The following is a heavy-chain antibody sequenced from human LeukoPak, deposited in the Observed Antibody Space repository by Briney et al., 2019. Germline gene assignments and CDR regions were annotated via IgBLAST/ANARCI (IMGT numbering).Heavy chain of an antibody. CDR2: INPSGGST. Sequence: PSVKVSCKASGYTFTSYYMHWVRQAPGQGLEWMGIINPSGGSTSYAQKFQGRVTMTRDTSTSTVYMELSSLRSEDTAVYYCARGSSSGYYYAEHYYYYMDVWGKGTTVIVSS. J-gene: IGHJ6*03. V-gene: IGHV1-46*01. CDR1: GYTFTSYY. CDR3: ARGSSSGYYYAEHYYYYMDV. D-gene: IGHD3-22*01.